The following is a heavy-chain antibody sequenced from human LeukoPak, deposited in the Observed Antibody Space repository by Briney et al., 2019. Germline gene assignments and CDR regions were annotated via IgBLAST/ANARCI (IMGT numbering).Heavy chain of an antibody. Sequence: GGSLRLSCAASGFTFSSYAMSWVRQAPGKGLEWVSAISGSGGSTYYADSVKGRFTISRDNSKNTLYLQMNSLGAEDTAVYYCAKDTYYYDSSGYYPMGFDYWGQGTLVTVSS. V-gene: IGHV3-23*01. CDR3: AKDTYYYDSSGYYPMGFDY. CDR2: ISGSGGST. D-gene: IGHD3-22*01. J-gene: IGHJ4*02. CDR1: GFTFSSYA.